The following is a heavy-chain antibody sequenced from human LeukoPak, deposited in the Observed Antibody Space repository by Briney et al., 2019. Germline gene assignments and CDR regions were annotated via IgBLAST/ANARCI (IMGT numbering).Heavy chain of an antibody. V-gene: IGHV3-23*01. Sequence: GGSLRLSCAASGFTFSSYAISWVRQAPGKGLEWVSAISGSGGSTYYADSVKGRFTISRDNSKNTLYLQMNSLRAEDTAVYYCAKGGRGYSYGYGSHFDYWGQGTLVTVSS. CDR1: GFTFSSYA. CDR3: AKGGRGYSYGYGSHFDY. D-gene: IGHD5-18*01. CDR2: ISGSGGST. J-gene: IGHJ4*02.